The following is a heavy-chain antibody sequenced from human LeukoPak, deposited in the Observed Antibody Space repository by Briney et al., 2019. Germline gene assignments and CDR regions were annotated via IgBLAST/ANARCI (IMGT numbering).Heavy chain of an antibody. CDR3: AREEDCGGDCYSNGDY. Sequence: ASVKVSCKASGYTFTSYGISWVRQAPGQGLEWMGWISAYNGNTNYAQKLQGRVTMTTDTSTSTAYMELRSLRSDDTAVYYCAREEDCGGDCYSNGDYWGQGTLVTVSS. D-gene: IGHD2-21*01. V-gene: IGHV1-18*01. CDR2: ISAYNGNT. CDR1: GYTFTSYG. J-gene: IGHJ4*02.